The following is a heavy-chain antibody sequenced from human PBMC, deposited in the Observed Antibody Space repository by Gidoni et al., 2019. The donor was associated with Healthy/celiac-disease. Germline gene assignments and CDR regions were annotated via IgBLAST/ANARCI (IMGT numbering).Heavy chain of an antibody. D-gene: IGHD2-15*01. CDR3: AKAGGNEGVYYFDY. J-gene: IGHJ4*02. V-gene: IGHV3-23*01. Sequence: EVQLLESGGGLVQPGGSLRLSGAASGVTFRSYAMSWVRQAPGKGLEWVSAISGSGGSTYYADSVKGRFTISRDNSKNTLYLQMNSLRAEDTAVYYCAKAGGNEGVYYFDYWGQGTLVTVSS. CDR1: GVTFRSYA. CDR2: ISGSGGST.